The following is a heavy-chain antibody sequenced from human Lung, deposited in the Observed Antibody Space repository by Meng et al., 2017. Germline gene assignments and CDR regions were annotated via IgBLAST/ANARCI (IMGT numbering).Heavy chain of an antibody. CDR2: IIDSGST. Sequence: HVQRQPWGAGLLKPSGTLSLTCAVYGGSFSGYYWSWIRQPPGKGLEWIGEIIDSGSTNYNPSLKSRVTISVDTSKNQFSLRVTSVTAADRAVYYCVRRTYSSGWYFDYWGQGTLVTVSS. D-gene: IGHD6-19*01. CDR3: VRRTYSSGWYFDY. V-gene: IGHV4-34*02. CDR1: GGSFSGYY. J-gene: IGHJ4*02.